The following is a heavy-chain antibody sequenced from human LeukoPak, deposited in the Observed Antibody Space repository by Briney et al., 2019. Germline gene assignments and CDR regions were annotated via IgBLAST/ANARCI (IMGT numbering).Heavy chain of an antibody. CDR2: LRYDGSNE. D-gene: IGHD6-19*01. V-gene: IGHV3-30*02. CDR1: GITFSSYA. Sequence: GGSLRLSCAASGITFSSYALHWVRQAPGKGLEWVASLRYDGSNEYYADSVKGRFTISGDNSKNTLHLQMNNLRAEDMAVYYCAKEYSSGWYYFDYWGQGTLVTVSS. J-gene: IGHJ4*02. CDR3: AKEYSSGWYYFDY.